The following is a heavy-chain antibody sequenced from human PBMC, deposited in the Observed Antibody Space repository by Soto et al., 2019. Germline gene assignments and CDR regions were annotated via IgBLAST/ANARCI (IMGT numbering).Heavy chain of an antibody. CDR3: ASRIDYDSSGSYFDY. V-gene: IGHV4-31*03. D-gene: IGHD3-22*01. CDR2: IYYSGST. J-gene: IGHJ4*02. CDR1: GGSISSGGYY. Sequence: QVQLQESGPGLVKPSQTLSLTCTVSGGSISSGGYYWSWIRQHPGKGLEWIGYIYYSGSTYYNPSLKSRVTXSXXXSXYQFSLKLSSVTAADTAVYYCASRIDYDSSGSYFDYWGQGTLVTVSS.